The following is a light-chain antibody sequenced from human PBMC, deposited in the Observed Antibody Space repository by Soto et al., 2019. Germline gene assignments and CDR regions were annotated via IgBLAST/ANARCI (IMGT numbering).Light chain of an antibody. V-gene: IGLV1-51*01. Sequence: QSVLTQPPSVSAAPGQKVTISCSGSSSNIGNNYVSWYQQLPGTAPKLLIYDNNKRPPGIPDRFSGSKSGTSATLGITGLQTGDEADYYCGTWDSSLSGPSVFGTGTKVTVL. CDR2: DNN. CDR3: GTWDSSLSGPSV. CDR1: SSNIGNNY. J-gene: IGLJ1*01.